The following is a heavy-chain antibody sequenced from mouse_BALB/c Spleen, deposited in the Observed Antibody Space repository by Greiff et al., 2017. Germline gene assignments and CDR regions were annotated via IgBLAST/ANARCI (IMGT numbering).Heavy chain of an antibody. CDR2: LWGDGST. V-gene: IGHV2-6-7*01. D-gene: IGHD2-4*01. CDR3: ARTMITTYYYAMDY. Sequence: QVQLKESGPGLVAPSQSLSITCTVSGFSLTGYGVNWVRQPPGKGLEWLGMLWGDGSTDYNSALKSRLSISKDNSKSQVFLKMNSLQTDDTARYYCARTMITTYYYAMDYWGQGTSVTVSS. J-gene: IGHJ4*01. CDR1: GFSLTGYG.